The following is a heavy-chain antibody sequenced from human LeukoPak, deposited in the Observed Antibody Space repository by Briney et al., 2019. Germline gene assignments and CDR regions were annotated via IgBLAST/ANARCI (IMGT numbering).Heavy chain of an antibody. CDR3: ARDVRDTGVIDY. CDR1: GGSIRSYY. V-gene: IGHV4-4*07. J-gene: IGHJ4*02. Sequence: TPSETLSLTCTVSGGSIRSYYWSWIRRPAGKGLEWIGRIYTSGSTNYNPSLKSRVTMSVDTSKNQFSLKLSSVTAADTAVYYCARDVRDTGVIDYWGQGTLVTVSS. D-gene: IGHD3-3*01. CDR2: IYTSGST.